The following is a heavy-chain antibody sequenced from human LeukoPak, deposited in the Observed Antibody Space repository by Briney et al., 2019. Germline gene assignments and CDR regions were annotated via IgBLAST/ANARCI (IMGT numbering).Heavy chain of an antibody. J-gene: IGHJ6*03. CDR3: AGTPMGYYYYMDV. V-gene: IGHV1-2*02. Sequence: ASVKVSCKASGYTFTGYYMHWVRQAPGQGLEWMGWINPNSGGTNYAQKFQGRVTMTRDTSISTAYMELSRLRSDDTAVYCCAGTPMGYYYYMDVWGKGTTVTVSS. CDR1: GYTFTGYY. D-gene: IGHD3-10*01. CDR2: INPNSGGT.